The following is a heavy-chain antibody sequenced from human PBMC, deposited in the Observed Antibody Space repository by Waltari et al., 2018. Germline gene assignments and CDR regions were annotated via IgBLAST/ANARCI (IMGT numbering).Heavy chain of an antibody. V-gene: IGHV1-69*12. Sequence: QVQLVQSGAEVKKPGSSVKVSCKASGGTFSSYAISWVRQAPGQGLEWMGGIIRISGTANDAQKFQGRVTMTADESTSTAYMELSSRRSEDTAVYYCAQSEGPEGYFQHWGQGTLVTVSS. J-gene: IGHJ1*01. CDR3: AQSEGPEGYFQH. CDR2: IIRISGTA. CDR1: GGTFSSYA.